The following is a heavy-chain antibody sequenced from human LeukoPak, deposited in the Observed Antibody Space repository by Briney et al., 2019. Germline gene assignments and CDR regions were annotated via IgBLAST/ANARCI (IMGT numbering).Heavy chain of an antibody. J-gene: IGHJ4*02. CDR1: GFTASSNY. CDR3: ARGEYYLDY. V-gene: IGHV3-66*01. CDR2: IYTGGST. Sequence: GGSLRLSCAASGFTASSNYMSWVRQAPGKGLEWVSVIYTGGSTYYADSVNGRFTISRDNAKNSLYLQMNSLRAEDTAVYYCARGEYYLDYWGQGTLVTVSS.